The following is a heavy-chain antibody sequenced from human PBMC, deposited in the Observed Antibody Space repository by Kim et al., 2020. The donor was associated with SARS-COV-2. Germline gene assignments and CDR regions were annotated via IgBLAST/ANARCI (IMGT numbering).Heavy chain of an antibody. Sequence: SSDGMHGVRRAPGRWLEWVAVTSYDGSNKNYADSVKGRFTISRDNSKNTLYLQMNSLRAEDSAVYYCARELLPSYYYYYGMDVWGQGTKVTV. CDR3: ARELLPSYYYYYGMDV. CDR1: SSDG. V-gene: IGHV3-33*05. CDR2: TSYDGSNK. D-gene: IGHD3-22*01. J-gene: IGHJ6*02.